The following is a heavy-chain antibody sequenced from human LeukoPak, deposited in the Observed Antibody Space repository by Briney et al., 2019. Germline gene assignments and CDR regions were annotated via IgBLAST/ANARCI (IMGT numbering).Heavy chain of an antibody. CDR1: GFTFSSYA. J-gene: IGHJ5*02. V-gene: IGHV3-30-3*01. Sequence: GRSLRLSCAASGFTFSSYAMHWVRQAPGKGLEWVAVISYDGSNKYYADSVKGRFTISRDNSKNTLYLQMNSLRAEDTAVYYCAKTYYDFWSGYLSWFDPWGQGTLVTVSS. CDR2: ISYDGSNK. CDR3: AKTYYDFWSGYLSWFDP. D-gene: IGHD3-3*01.